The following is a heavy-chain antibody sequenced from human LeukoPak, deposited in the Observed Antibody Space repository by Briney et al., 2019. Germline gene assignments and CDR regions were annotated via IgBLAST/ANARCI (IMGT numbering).Heavy chain of an antibody. D-gene: IGHD4-17*01. CDR1: GFTFNTYN. CDR2: ITSTTSYI. CDR3: ARTRSDYRVY. V-gene: IGHV3-21*01. J-gene: IGHJ4*02. Sequence: GGSLRLSCAASGFTFNTYNMNWVRQAPGKGLEWVSSITSTTSYIYYADSVRGRFTISRDNAKNSLYLQMNSLRAEDTAVYYCARTRSDYRVYWGQGTLVTVSS.